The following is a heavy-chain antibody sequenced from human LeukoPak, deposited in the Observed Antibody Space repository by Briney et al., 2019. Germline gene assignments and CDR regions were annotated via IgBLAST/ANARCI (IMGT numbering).Heavy chain of an antibody. V-gene: IGHV4-39*01. D-gene: IGHD1-14*01. CDR1: GGSISSSSYY. J-gene: IGHJ4*02. CDR3: ARLLPEGYYPDY. Sequence: SETLSLTCTVSGGSISSSSYYWGWIRQPPGKGLEWIGSIYYSGSTYYNPSLKSRVTISVDTSKNQFSLKLSSVTAADTAVYYCARLLPEGYYPDYWGQGTLVTVSS. CDR2: IYYSGST.